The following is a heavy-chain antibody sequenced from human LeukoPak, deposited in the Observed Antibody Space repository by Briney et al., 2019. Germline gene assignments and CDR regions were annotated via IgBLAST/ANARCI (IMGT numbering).Heavy chain of an antibody. CDR1: GFTFSSYS. J-gene: IGHJ6*02. V-gene: IGHV3-21*01. CDR3: ARSQLLSYGMDV. D-gene: IGHD2-2*01. CDR2: ISSSSSYI. Sequence: PGGSLRLSCAASGFTFSSYSMNWVRQAPGKGLEWVSSISSSSSYIYYADSVKGRFTIPRDSAKNSLYLQMNSLRAEDTAVYYCARSQLLSYGMDVWGQGTTVTVSS.